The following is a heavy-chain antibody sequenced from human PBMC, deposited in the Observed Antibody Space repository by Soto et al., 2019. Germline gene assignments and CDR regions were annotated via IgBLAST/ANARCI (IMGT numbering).Heavy chain of an antibody. V-gene: IGHV4-34*01. CDR3: ARGLILWFGELSRRGGYYYDMDV. CDR1: GGSFSGYQ. Sequence: QVQLQQWGAGLLKPSETLSLTCAVYGGSFSGYQWTWIRQTPGKGLEWIGEINDSGNINYNPSLKCRVTILLDTHKNQISLRLSSVTAADSAVYYCARGLILWFGELSRRGGYYYDMDVWGKGTTVTVSS. D-gene: IGHD3-10*01. CDR2: INDSGNI. J-gene: IGHJ6*03.